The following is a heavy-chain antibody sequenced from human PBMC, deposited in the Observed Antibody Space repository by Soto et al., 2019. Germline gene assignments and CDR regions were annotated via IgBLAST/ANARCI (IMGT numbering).Heavy chain of an antibody. CDR2: IYHSGST. CDR3: ARDRITMVRGSWY. CDR1: GDSISNSRFY. V-gene: IGHV4-39*07. Sequence: SQTLSLTCSVSGDSISNSRFYWAWIRQPPGEGLERIGSIYHSGSTNYNPSLKSRVTISVDKSKNQFSLKLSSVTAADTAVYSCARDRITMVRGSWYWGQGTLVTVSS. D-gene: IGHD3-10*01. J-gene: IGHJ4*02.